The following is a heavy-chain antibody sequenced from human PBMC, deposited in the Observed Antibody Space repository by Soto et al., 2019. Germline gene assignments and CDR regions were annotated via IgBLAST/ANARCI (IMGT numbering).Heavy chain of an antibody. D-gene: IGHD3-3*01. CDR3: ARDDEVTRIDY. V-gene: IGHV4-59*01. Sequence: QLQLQESGPGLVKPSETLSLTCTVSGGSISSFYWSWIRQPPGKRLECTGHIDNSGSTNYNPSLKSRLTITLDTSKNQFSLKFRAVTAADTAVYYCARDDEVTRIDYWGQGTLVTVSS. CDR1: GGSISSFY. CDR2: IDNSGST. J-gene: IGHJ4*02.